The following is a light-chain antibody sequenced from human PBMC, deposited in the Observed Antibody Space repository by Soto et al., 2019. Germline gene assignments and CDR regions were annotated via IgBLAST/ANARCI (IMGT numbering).Light chain of an antibody. Sequence: EIVLTQSPATLSLSPGERATFSCRASQSVSSDLVWYQHKPGQAPRLLIYDASNRATGIPARFSGSGSGTDFTLTISSLEPEHFAVYYCQQRSNWPPLTFGGGTKVEIK. V-gene: IGKV3-11*01. J-gene: IGKJ4*01. CDR2: DAS. CDR3: QQRSNWPPLT. CDR1: QSVSSD.